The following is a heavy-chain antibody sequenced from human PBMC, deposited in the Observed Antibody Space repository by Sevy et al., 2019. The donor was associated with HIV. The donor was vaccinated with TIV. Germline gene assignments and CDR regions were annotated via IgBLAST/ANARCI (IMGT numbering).Heavy chain of an antibody. CDR1: GGSITSLY. CDR3: AGENAWGRGYS. V-gene: IGHV4-59*11. J-gene: IGHJ4*02. D-gene: IGHD1-26*01. Sequence: SETLSLTCTVSGGSITSLYWNWIRQPPGKGLEWIANIYYNGHINDNPSLKSRGTLSLDTSKNQFSLRLSAVTAADTAMYYCAGENAWGRGYSWGQGTLVTVSS. CDR2: IYYNGHI.